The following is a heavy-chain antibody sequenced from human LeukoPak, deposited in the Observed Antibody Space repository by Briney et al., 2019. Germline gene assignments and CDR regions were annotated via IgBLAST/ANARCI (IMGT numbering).Heavy chain of an antibody. CDR1: GFSFSSYA. D-gene: IGHD5-24*01. J-gene: IGHJ4*02. Sequence: PGGSLRLSCAASGFSFSSYAMTWVRQAPGKGLEWVSVISDSGGSTYYAESVKGRLTLSRDNSKNTLYLQMNSLRAEDTALYYCAKDETRDGNNIGATDYWGQGTLVTVSS. V-gene: IGHV3-23*01. CDR2: ISDSGGST. CDR3: AKDETRDGNNIGATDY.